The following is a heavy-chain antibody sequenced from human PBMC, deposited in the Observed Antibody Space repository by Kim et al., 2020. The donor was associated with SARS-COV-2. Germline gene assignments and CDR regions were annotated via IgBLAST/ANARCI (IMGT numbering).Heavy chain of an antibody. CDR2: FCGGGST. CDR3: ARGLGYCSDGSCRWFDP. Sequence: GGSLRLSCAASGFTVSRNYMSWVRQAPGKGLEWVSLFCGGGSTYYADSVKGRFTISLDNSKNTLYLQMNSLRAEDTAVYYCARGLGYCSDGSCRWFDPWGQGTLVTVSS. D-gene: IGHD2-15*01. CDR1: GFTVSRNY. V-gene: IGHV3-53*01. J-gene: IGHJ5*02.